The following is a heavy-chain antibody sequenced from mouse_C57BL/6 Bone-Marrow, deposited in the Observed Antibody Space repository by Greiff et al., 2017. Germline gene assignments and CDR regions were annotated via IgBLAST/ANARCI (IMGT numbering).Heavy chain of an antibody. CDR3: ARSPRWLLIFDF. V-gene: IGHV1-64*01. CDR1: GYTFTSYW. Sequence: QVQLKQPGAELVKPGASVKLSCKASGYTFTSYWMYWVKQRPGQGLEWIGMIHPNSGSTNYKEKFKSKATLTVDKSSSTAYMQLSSLTSEDSAVYYCARSPRWLLIFDFWGQGTTLAVSS. CDR2: IHPNSGST. J-gene: IGHJ2*01. D-gene: IGHD2-3*01.